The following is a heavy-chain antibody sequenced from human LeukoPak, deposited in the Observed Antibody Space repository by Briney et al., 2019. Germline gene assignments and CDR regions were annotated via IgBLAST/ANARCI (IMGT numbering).Heavy chain of an antibody. Sequence: SETLSLTCTVSGGSISRYYWSWIRQPAGKGLEWIGRIYTSGSTNYNPSLKSRVTMSVDTSKNQFSLKLSSVTAADTAVYYCASFIAAAGIGYFDLWGRGTLVTVSS. CDR1: GGSISRYY. J-gene: IGHJ2*01. CDR2: IYTSGST. V-gene: IGHV4-4*07. CDR3: ASFIAAAGIGYFDL. D-gene: IGHD6-13*01.